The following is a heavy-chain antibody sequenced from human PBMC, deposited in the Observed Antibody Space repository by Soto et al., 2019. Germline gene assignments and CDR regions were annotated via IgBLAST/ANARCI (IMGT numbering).Heavy chain of an antibody. V-gene: IGHV3-9*01. Sequence: EVQLVESGGGLVQPGRSLRLSCAASGFTFDDYAMHWVRQAPGKGLEWVSGISWNSVSIGYADSVKGRFTISRDNAKNYLYLQMNSLRAEETALYYCANDYHILTGYDDAFDLWGQGTMVAVSS. J-gene: IGHJ3*01. CDR3: ANDYHILTGYDDAFDL. D-gene: IGHD3-9*01. CDR2: ISWNSVSI. CDR1: GFTFDDYA.